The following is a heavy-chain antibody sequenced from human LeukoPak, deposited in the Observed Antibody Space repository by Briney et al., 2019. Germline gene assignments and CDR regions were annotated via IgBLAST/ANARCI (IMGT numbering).Heavy chain of an antibody. CDR1: GFTFSTYA. V-gene: IGHV3-30*04. CDR2: ISYDGGNQ. J-gene: IGHJ6*02. CDR3: ARNRNTVPVYYYFGMDV. D-gene: IGHD2/OR15-2a*01. Sequence: PGGSLRLSCAASGFTFSTYAMHWVRQAPGKGLEWVAVISYDGGNQKYAYSVKGRLTISRDNSKNTLYLQMSSLRAEDTAVYFCARNRNTVPVYYYFGMDVWGQGTTVTVSS.